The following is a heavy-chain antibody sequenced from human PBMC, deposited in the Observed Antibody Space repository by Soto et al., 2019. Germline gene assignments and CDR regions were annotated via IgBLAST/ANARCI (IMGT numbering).Heavy chain of an antibody. D-gene: IGHD4-17*01. J-gene: IGHJ4*02. Sequence: EVQLLESGGGFVEPGGSLRLSCAASQFTFSDYAMSWVRQAPGKGLEWVSAISGSGDITYYADSVKGRFTISRDNSMNTLYLQMNSLRAEDTAVYYCTTYYGDHSLSDYWGQGTQVTVS. V-gene: IGHV3-23*01. CDR3: TTYYGDHSLSDY. CDR2: ISGSGDIT. CDR1: QFTFSDYA.